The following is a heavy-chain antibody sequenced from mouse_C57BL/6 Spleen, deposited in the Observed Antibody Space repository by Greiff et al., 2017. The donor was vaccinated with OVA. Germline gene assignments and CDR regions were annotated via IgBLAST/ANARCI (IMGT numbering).Heavy chain of an antibody. V-gene: IGHV1-69*01. D-gene: IGHD3-2*02. Sequence: QVQLQQSGAELVMPGASVKLSCKASGYTFTSYWMHWVKQRPGQGLEWIGEIDPSDSYTNYNQKFKGKSTLTVDKSSSTAYMQLSSLTSEDSAVYYCARLGSQGWFAYWGQGTLVTVSA. CDR3: ARLGSQGWFAY. CDR2: IDPSDSYT. J-gene: IGHJ3*01. CDR1: GYTFTSYW.